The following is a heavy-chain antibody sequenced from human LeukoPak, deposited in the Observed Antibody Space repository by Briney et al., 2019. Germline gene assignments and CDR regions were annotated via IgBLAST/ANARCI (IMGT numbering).Heavy chain of an antibody. CDR1: GFTFSSYE. J-gene: IGHJ4*02. V-gene: IGHV3-48*03. CDR3: ARVPHYGSGTDY. CDR2: ISSSGSTI. D-gene: IGHD3-10*01. Sequence: GGSLRLSCAASGFTFSSYEMNWVRQAPGKGLEWVSYISSSGSTIYYADSVKGRFTISRDNAKNSLYLQMNSLRGEDTAVYYCARVPHYGSGTDYSGQGTLVTVSS.